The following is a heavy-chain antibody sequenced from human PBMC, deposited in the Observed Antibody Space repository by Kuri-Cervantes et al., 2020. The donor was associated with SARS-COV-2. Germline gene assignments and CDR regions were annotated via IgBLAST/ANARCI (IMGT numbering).Heavy chain of an antibody. Sequence: GESLKISCAASGFTFSSYAMHWVRQAPGKGLEWVAVISYDGSSKHYADSVKGRFSMSRDNAKNSLYLQLESLRVEDTAIYYCARGGSGDSRPSHYDIPDFYYTLDVWGQGTTVTVSS. J-gene: IGHJ6*02. CDR1: GFTFSSYA. CDR2: ISYDGSSK. CDR3: ARGGSGDSRPSHYDIPDFYYTLDV. V-gene: IGHV3-30-3*01. D-gene: IGHD3-9*01.